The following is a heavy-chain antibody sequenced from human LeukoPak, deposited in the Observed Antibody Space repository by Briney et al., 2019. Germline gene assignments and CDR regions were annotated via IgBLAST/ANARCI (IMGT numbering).Heavy chain of an antibody. Sequence: GGSLRLSCSASGFTFSSHVMHWVRQAPGKGLEYVSAISSNGGSTDYADSVKGRFTISRDNSKNTLYLQMSSLRAEDTAVYYCVKGGDYYGSGSYGWADYWGQGTLVTVSS. D-gene: IGHD3-10*01. CDR1: GFTFSSHV. J-gene: IGHJ4*02. CDR3: VKGGDYYGSGSYGWADY. V-gene: IGHV3-64D*09. CDR2: ISSNGGST.